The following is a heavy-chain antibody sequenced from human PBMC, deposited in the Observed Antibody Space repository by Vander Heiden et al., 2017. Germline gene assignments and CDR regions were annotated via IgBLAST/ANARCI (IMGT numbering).Heavy chain of an antibody. J-gene: IGHJ4*02. CDR3: ARDRRDIVVVVADADGHFDY. Sequence: QVQLVQSGAEVKKPGASGKVSCKASGYTFTGYYMPWVRQPPGQGLEWMGWINPNSGGTNDAQKFQGRVTMTRDTSISTAYMELSRLRSDDTAVYYCARDRRDIVVVVADADGHFDYWGQGTLVTVSS. CDR1: GYTFTGYY. V-gene: IGHV1-2*02. CDR2: INPNSGGT. D-gene: IGHD2-15*01.